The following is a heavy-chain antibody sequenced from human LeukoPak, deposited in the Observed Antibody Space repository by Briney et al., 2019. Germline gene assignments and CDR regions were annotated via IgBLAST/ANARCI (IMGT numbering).Heavy chain of an antibody. J-gene: IGHJ3*02. D-gene: IGHD2-2*01. V-gene: IGHV3-23*01. CDR2: IVGGGGSS. Sequence: GGSLRLSCAASGFTFSSYAMSWVRQAPGKGLEWVSGIVGGGGSSYYADSVKGRFTISRDNSKNTLYLQMNSLRAEDTAVYYCAKPRYCSSTSCYRGAFDIWGQGTMVTVSS. CDR1: GFTFSSYA. CDR3: AKPRYCSSTSCYRGAFDI.